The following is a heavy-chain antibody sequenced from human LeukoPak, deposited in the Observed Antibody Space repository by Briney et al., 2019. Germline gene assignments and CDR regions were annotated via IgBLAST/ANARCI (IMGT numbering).Heavy chain of an antibody. CDR3: ARDHPLDIAAALSETDDY. D-gene: IGHD6-13*01. CDR1: GYIFIKYG. Sequence: ASVKVSCKASGYIFIKYGISWVRQAPGQGLEWMGWINPNSGGTNYAQKFQGRVTMTRDTSISTAYMELSRLRSDDTAVYYCARDHPLDIAAALSETDDYWGQGTLVIVSS. J-gene: IGHJ4*02. CDR2: INPNSGGT. V-gene: IGHV1-2*02.